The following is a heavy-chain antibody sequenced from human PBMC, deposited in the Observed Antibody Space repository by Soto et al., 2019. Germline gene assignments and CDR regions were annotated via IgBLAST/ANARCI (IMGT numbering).Heavy chain of an antibody. V-gene: IGHV1-69*06. D-gene: IGHD2-2*01. CDR3: AVRYCSSTSCYLPYYFDY. J-gene: IGHJ4*02. CDR1: GGTFSSYA. Sequence: QVQLVQSGAAVKKPGSSVKVSCKASGGTFSSYAISWVRQAPGQGLEWMGGIIPIFGTANYAQKFQGRVTITADKSTSTAYMELSSLRSEDTAVYYCAVRYCSSTSCYLPYYFDYWGQGTLVTVSS. CDR2: IIPIFGTA.